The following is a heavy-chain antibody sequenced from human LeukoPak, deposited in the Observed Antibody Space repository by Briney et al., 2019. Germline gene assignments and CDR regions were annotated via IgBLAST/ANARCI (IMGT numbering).Heavy chain of an antibody. CDR3: ARGQSEVFY. J-gene: IGHJ4*02. D-gene: IGHD2-8*01. Sequence: SETLSLTCAVYGGSFRGFYWSWIRQPPGKGLEWIGQINHIGGTTYNSSLKSRVTISIDTSKNQFSLRLTSVTAADTAMYYCARGQSEVFYWGQGTLVTVSS. CDR2: INHIGGT. V-gene: IGHV4-34*01. CDR1: GGSFRGFY.